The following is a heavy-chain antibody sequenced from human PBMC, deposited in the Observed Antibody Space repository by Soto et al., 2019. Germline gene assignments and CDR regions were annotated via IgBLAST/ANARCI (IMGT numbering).Heavy chain of an antibody. D-gene: IGHD1-26*01. Sequence: GGSLRLSCAASGFTFSNAWMSWVRQAPGKGLEWVGRIKSKTDGGTTDYAAPVKGRFTISRDDSKNTLYLQMNSLKTEDTAVYYCTTGVEWLTNFDYWGQGTLVTVSS. CDR2: IKSKTDGGTT. J-gene: IGHJ4*02. CDR3: TTGVEWLTNFDY. CDR1: GFTFSNAW. V-gene: IGHV3-15*01.